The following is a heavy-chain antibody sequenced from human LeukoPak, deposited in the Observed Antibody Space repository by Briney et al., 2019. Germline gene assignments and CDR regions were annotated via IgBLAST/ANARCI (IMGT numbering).Heavy chain of an antibody. CDR2: IRYDGGNK. Sequence: GGSLRLSCAASGFTFSSYGMHWVRQAPGKGLEWVAFIRYDGGNKYYADSVKGRFTISRDNSKNTLYLQMNSLRAEDTAVYYCAKGLAVVVITTGFDYWGQGTLVTVSS. D-gene: IGHD3-22*01. V-gene: IGHV3-30*02. CDR3: AKGLAVVVITTGFDY. J-gene: IGHJ4*02. CDR1: GFTFSSYG.